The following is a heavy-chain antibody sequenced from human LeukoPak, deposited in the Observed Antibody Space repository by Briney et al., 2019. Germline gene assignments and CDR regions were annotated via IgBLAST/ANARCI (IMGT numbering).Heavy chain of an antibody. Sequence: SETLSLTCAVYGGSFSGYYWSWIRQPPGKGLEWIGEINHSGSTNYNPSLKSRVTISVDTSKNQFSLKLSSVTAADTAVYYCARFNDILTGYYPYFDYWGQGTLVTVSS. D-gene: IGHD3-9*01. CDR2: INHSGST. J-gene: IGHJ4*02. CDR3: ARFNDILTGYYPYFDY. CDR1: GGSFSGYY. V-gene: IGHV4-34*01.